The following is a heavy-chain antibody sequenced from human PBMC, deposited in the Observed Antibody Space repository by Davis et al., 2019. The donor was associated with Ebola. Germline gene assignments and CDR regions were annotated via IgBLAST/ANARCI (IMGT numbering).Heavy chain of an antibody. D-gene: IGHD3-9*01. V-gene: IGHV4-61*01. CDR2: IYYSGST. J-gene: IGHJ6*02. CDR3: ARVGRLRYFDQPYYYYGMDV. Sequence: SETLSLTCTVSGGSISSSSYYWSWIRQPPGKGLEWIGYIYYSGSTNYNPSLKSRVTISVDTSKNQFSLKLSSVTAADTAVYYCARVGRLRYFDQPYYYYGMDVWGQGTTVTVSS. CDR1: GGSISSSSYY.